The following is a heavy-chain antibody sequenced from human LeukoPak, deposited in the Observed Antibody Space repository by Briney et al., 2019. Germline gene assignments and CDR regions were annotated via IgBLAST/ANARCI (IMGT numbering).Heavy chain of an antibody. CDR3: ARGPYGGNPAWSFDL. Sequence: GGSLRLSCAASGFTFSSYWMHWVRQATGKGLVWVSRINSDGSSTNYADSVKGRFTISRDNAKNTLYLQMNSLRAEDTAMYYCARGPYGGNPAWSFDLWGRGTLVTASS. CDR1: GFTFSSYW. CDR2: INSDGSST. J-gene: IGHJ2*01. V-gene: IGHV3-74*01. D-gene: IGHD4-23*01.